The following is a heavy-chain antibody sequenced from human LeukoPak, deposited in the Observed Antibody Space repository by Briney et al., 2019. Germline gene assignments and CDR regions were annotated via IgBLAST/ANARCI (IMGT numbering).Heavy chain of an antibody. D-gene: IGHD5-18*01. CDR3: ARGVYSYGYIGGFFDY. CDR1: GFTFSSYA. Sequence: GGSLRLSCAASGFTFSSYAMHWVRQAPGKGLEWVAVISYDGSNKYYADSVKGRFTISRDNSKNTLYLQMNSLRVEDTAVYYCARGVYSYGYIGGFFDYWGQGTLVTVSS. CDR2: ISYDGSNK. V-gene: IGHV3-30-3*01. J-gene: IGHJ4*02.